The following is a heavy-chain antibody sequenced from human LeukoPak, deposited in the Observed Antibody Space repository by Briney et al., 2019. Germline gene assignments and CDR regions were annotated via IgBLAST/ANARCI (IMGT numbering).Heavy chain of an antibody. Sequence: GGSLRLSCAASGFSFSSKAMSWVRQAPGKGLEWVSAIINSGGSTYYADSVKGWFTISRDNSKNTLYLQMSSLRAEDTALYYCAKDIYGDYGGLDYWGQGTLVTVSS. D-gene: IGHD4-17*01. CDR1: GFSFSSKA. V-gene: IGHV3-23*01. CDR2: IINSGGST. J-gene: IGHJ4*02. CDR3: AKDIYGDYGGLDY.